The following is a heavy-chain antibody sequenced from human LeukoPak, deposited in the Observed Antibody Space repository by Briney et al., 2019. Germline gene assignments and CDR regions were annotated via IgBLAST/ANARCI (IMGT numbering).Heavy chain of an antibody. CDR2: VYYSGDT. D-gene: IGHD5-24*01. CDR3: AREDGYNMDDAFDI. J-gene: IGHJ3*02. CDR1: GGSITTGNDY. V-gene: IGHV4-39*01. Sequence: SGTLSLTCTLSGGSITTGNDYWGWVRQPPGKGLEWIGSVYYSGDTYYNPSLKSRVTISVDTSKNQFSLRLRSVTAADTAVYYCAREDGYNMDDAFDIWGQGTMVSVSS.